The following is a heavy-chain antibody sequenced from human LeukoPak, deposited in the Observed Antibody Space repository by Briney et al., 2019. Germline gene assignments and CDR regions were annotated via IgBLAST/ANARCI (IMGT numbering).Heavy chain of an antibody. CDR3: ARESDGYNT. Sequence: GKSLRLSCAASGFTFSSYAMHWVRQAPGKGLEWEAVITYDGGKKYYADSVKGRFTISRDNSKNTLYLQMNSQRAEDTAVYYCARESDGYNTWGQGTLVTVSS. CDR1: GFTFSSYA. CDR2: ITYDGGKK. J-gene: IGHJ5*02. D-gene: IGHD5-24*01. V-gene: IGHV3-30-3*01.